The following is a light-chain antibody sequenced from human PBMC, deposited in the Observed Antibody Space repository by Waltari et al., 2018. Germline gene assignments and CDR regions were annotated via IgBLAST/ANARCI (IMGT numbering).Light chain of an antibody. CDR3: QKYSSSPFT. CDR1: QSVGTY. V-gene: IGKV3-11*01. CDR2: GAS. Sequence: VILTQSPATLYLSPGERATLSCRASQSVGTYLAWYQQKPGQAPRLLIYGASNRATGIPDRFSGGGSRTEFSLTISSLEPEDFEVYYCQKYSSSPFTFGGGTKVENK. J-gene: IGKJ4*01.